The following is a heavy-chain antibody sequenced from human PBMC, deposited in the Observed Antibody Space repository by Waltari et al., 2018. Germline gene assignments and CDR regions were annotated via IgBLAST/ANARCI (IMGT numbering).Heavy chain of an antibody. V-gene: IGHV1-2*02. CDR1: GFTFNAYH. CDR3: ARGDTWYIDS. CDR2: INPNSIGA. J-gene: IGHJ4*02. Sequence: QVHLVQSGAEVKKPGASVKVSCKGSGFTFNAYHIQWVRQAPGQGLEWMGWINPNSIGANFAQKFQGRVTVTRDTSVSTVYMELSRLKSDDTAVYYCARGDTWYIDSWGQGTLVTVST. D-gene: IGHD5-18*01.